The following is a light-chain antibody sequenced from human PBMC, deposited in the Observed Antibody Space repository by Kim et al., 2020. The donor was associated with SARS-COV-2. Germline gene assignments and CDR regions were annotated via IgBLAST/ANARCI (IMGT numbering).Light chain of an antibody. Sequence: CRGAQATPACRAMQSANSNLAWYQQKPGQARRLLIYDAAARATDIPARFSGSGSGTEFTLTIGCLQSEDFAVNYCQQYDKWPLTFGGGTKLGI. V-gene: IGKV3-15*01. CDR1: QSANSN. CDR3: QQYDKWPLT. J-gene: IGKJ4*01. CDR2: DAA.